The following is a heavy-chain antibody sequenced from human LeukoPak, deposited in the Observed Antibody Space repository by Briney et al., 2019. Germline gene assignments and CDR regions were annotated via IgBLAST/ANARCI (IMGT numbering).Heavy chain of an antibody. Sequence: GGSLRLSCAASGFSVSNNYVSWVRQAPGKGLEWISAVYSGGDTYYIESVRGRFTISRDNSKNTIHLQMNGLTPEDTAIYYCARDSTGASVWGKGTTATVSS. J-gene: IGHJ6*04. CDR3: ARDSTGASV. CDR2: VYSGGDT. CDR1: GFSVSNNY. V-gene: IGHV3-53*01. D-gene: IGHD1-14*01.